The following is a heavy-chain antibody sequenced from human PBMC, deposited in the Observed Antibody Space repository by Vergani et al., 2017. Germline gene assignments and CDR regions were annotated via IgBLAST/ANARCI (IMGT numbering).Heavy chain of an antibody. V-gene: IGHV3-23*01. CDR3: ARDYGRYDWFDY. J-gene: IGHJ4*01. D-gene: IGHD1-20*01. CDR1: GFIFSTCA. CDR2: ISASGATT. Sequence: EVQLLESGGDLVQPGGSLRLSCTASGFIFSTCAMSWVRQAPGKGLEWVSGISASGATTYYADSVKGRVTISRDNSKNTLYLQMNSLRVEDTAVYYCARDYGRYDWFDYWGQRTLVTVSS.